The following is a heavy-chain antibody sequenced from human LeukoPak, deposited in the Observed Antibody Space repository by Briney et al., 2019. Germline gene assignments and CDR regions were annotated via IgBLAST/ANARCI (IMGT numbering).Heavy chain of an antibody. CDR3: AKGKPSRGDYYGMDV. CDR1: GFTLNGYW. CDR2: INSDGSTT. J-gene: IGHJ6*02. V-gene: IGHV3-74*01. D-gene: IGHD3-10*01. Sequence: GGSLGLSCAAPGFTLNGYWMHWVRQAPGKGLVWVSRINSDGSTTSYADSVKGRFTISRDNSKNTLYLQMNSLRAEDTAVYYCAKGKPSRGDYYGMDVWGQGTTVTVSS.